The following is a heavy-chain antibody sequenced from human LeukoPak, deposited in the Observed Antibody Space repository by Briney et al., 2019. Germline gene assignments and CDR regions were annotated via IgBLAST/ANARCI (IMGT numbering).Heavy chain of an antibody. CDR2: IYQSRTT. Sequence: KPSETLSLTCAVSGGSITSFYWSWIRQPPGKGLEYIGHIYQSRTTNYNPPLRSRVTLSIDTSKNQFSLRLTSLTAADTAVYFCARLGYNYGFDPWGQGTLVTVSS. J-gene: IGHJ5*02. D-gene: IGHD5-18*01. V-gene: IGHV4-59*08. CDR1: GGSITSFY. CDR3: ARLGYNYGFDP.